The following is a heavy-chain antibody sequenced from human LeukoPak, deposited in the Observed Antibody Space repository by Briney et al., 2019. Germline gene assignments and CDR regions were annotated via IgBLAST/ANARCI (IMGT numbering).Heavy chain of an antibody. J-gene: IGHJ2*01. Sequence: PSETLSLTCTVSGYSISSGYYWGWIRQPPGKGLEWIGSIYHSGSTYYNPSLKSRVTISVDTSKNQFSLKLSSVTAADRAVYYCASLFGRITILGDCYFALWGRGTLVTVSS. CDR1: GYSISSGYY. D-gene: IGHD3-3*01. CDR2: IYHSGST. V-gene: IGHV4-38-2*02. CDR3: ASLFGRITILGDCYFAL.